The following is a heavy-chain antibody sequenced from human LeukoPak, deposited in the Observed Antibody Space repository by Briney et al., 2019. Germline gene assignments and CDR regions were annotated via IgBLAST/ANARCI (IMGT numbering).Heavy chain of an antibody. D-gene: IGHD5-24*01. CDR3: ARDKMATMTESPLFDY. CDR1: GGSISSYY. V-gene: IGHV4-4*07. CDR2: IYTSGST. Sequence: PPETLSLTCTVSGGSISSYYWSWIRQPAGKGLEWIGRIYTSGSTNYNPSLKSRVTMSVDTSKNQFSLKLSSVTAADTAVYYCARDKMATMTESPLFDYWGQGTLVTVSS. J-gene: IGHJ4*02.